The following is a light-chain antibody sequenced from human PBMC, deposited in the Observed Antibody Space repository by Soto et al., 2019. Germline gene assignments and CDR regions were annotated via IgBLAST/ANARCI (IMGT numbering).Light chain of an antibody. V-gene: IGKV3-20*01. CDR3: QQYNNWPPST. CDR1: QSVSSSY. CDR2: GAS. J-gene: IGKJ1*01. Sequence: EIVLTQSPGTLSLSPGERATLSCRASQSVSSSYLAWYQQKPGQAPRLLIYGASSRATGIPDRFSGSGSGTDFTLTISRLESEDFAVYYCQQYNNWPPSTFGQGTKV.